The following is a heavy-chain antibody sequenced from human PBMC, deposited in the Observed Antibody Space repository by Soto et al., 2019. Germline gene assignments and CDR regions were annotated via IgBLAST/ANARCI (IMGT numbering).Heavy chain of an antibody. V-gene: IGHV1-2*02. CDR1: GYTFTGHY. CDR2: IGPASGDT. CDR3: GRGRSGQLVVFY. D-gene: IGHD3-10*01. J-gene: IGHJ4*02. Sequence: ASVKVSCKASGYTFTGHYIHWVRQAPGQGPEWMGEIGPASGDTRYAQKFQGRVTMTRDTSITTVYMELNNLSPDDTAVYYCGRGRSGQLVVFYWGQGTPVTVS.